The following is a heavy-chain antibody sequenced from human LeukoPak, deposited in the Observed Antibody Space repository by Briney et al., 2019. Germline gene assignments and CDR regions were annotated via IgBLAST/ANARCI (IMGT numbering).Heavy chain of an antibody. CDR3: ASSPIAARPADFWDY. CDR2: ISSSSSTI. Sequence: GGSLRLSCAASGFTFSSYSMTWVRQAPGKGLEWVSYISSSSSTIYYADSVKGRFTISRDNAKNSLYLQMNSLRAEDTAVYYCASSPIAARPADFWDYWGQGTLVTVSS. J-gene: IGHJ4*02. V-gene: IGHV3-48*01. D-gene: IGHD6-6*01. CDR1: GFTFSSYS.